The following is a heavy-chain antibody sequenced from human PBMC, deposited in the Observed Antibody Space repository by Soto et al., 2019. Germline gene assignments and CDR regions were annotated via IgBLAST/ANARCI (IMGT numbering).Heavy chain of an antibody. V-gene: IGHV3-74*01. CDR2: INADGSST. Sequence: EVQLVESGGGLVQRGGSLRLSCEASGFTFNDYWMHWVRQVPGKGLVWVSRINADGSSTSYADSVKGRFTISRDNAKNTVYLQMNSLRAEDTAVYYCAKDHIVVVTAIFDYWGQGTLVTVSS. J-gene: IGHJ4*02. D-gene: IGHD2-21*02. CDR3: AKDHIVVVTAIFDY. CDR1: GFTFNDYW.